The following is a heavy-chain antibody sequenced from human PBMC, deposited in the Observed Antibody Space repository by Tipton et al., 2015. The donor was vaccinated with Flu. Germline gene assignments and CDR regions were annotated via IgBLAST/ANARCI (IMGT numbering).Heavy chain of an antibody. D-gene: IGHD5-12*01. V-gene: IGHV3-7*01. CDR3: ARLRATFRHLDAFDI. J-gene: IGHJ3*02. CDR2: IKQDGSEK. CDR1: GFTFSSYW. Sequence: SLRLSCAASGFTFSSYWMSWVRQAPGKGLEWVANIKQDGSEKYYVDSVKGRFTISRDNAKNSLYLQMNSLRAEDTAVYYCARLRATFRHLDAFDIWRQGTMVTVSS.